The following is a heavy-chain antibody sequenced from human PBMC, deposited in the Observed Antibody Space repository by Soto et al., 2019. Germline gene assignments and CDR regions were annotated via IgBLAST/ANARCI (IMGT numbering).Heavy chain of an antibody. J-gene: IGHJ6*03. D-gene: IGHD6-13*01. CDR1: GYSFTSYW. CDR3: ARQAYSSPGDYYYYMDV. CDR2: IYPGDSDT. Sequence: GESLKISCKGSGYSFTSYWIGWVRQMPGKGLEWMGIIYPGDSDTRYSPSFQGQVTISADKSISTAYLQWSSLKASDTAMYYCARQAYSSPGDYYYYMDVWGKGTTVTVSS. V-gene: IGHV5-51*01.